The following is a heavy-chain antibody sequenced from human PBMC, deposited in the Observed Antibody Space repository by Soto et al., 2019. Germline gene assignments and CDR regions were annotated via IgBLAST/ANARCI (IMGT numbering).Heavy chain of an antibody. V-gene: IGHV1-18*01. CDR3: ARDRPTVTHLLYYYYGMDV. CDR2: ISAYNGNT. D-gene: IGHD4-17*01. Sequence: GASVKVSCKASGYTFTSYGISWVRQAPGQGLEWMGWISAYNGNTNYAQKLQGRVTMTTDTSTSTAYMELRSLRSDDTAVYYCARDRPTVTHLLYYYYGMDVWGQGTTVTVSS. CDR1: GYTFTSYG. J-gene: IGHJ6*02.